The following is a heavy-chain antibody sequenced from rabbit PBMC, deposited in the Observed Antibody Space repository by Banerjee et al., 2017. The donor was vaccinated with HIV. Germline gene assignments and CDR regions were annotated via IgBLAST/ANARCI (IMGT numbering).Heavy chain of an antibody. Sequence: QEQLVESGGGLVQPEGSLTPTCKASGSDISSNAMCWVRQAPGKGLEWIACINSSSGNTVYATWAKGRFTISKTSSTTVTLQMTSLTAADTATYFCARDLTGVIGWNFNLWGQGTLVTVS. J-gene: IGHJ4*01. CDR1: GSDISSNA. V-gene: IGHV1S45*01. CDR3: ARDLTGVIGWNFNL. D-gene: IGHD1-1*01. CDR2: INSSSGNT.